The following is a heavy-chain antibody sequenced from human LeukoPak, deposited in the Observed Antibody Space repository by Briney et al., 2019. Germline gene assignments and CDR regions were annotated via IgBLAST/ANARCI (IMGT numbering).Heavy chain of an antibody. V-gene: IGHV1-2*04. Sequence: GASVKVSCKASGYTFTGYYMHWVRQAPGQGLEWMGWINPNSGGTNYAQKFQGWVTMTRDTSISTAYMELSRLRSDDTAVYYCASGGFLGGNYYGMDVWGQGTTVTVSS. D-gene: IGHD2/OR15-2a*01. CDR3: ASGGFLGGNYYGMDV. CDR2: INPNSGGT. J-gene: IGHJ6*02. CDR1: GYTFTGYY.